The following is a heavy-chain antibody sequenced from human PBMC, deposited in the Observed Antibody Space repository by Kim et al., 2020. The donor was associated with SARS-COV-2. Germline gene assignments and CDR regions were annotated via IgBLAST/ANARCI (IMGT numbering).Heavy chain of an antibody. J-gene: IGHJ5*02. CDR2: INHSGST. Sequence: SETLSLTCAVYGGSFSGYYWSWIRQPPGKGLEWIGEINHSGSTNYNPSLKSRVTISVDTSKNQFSLKLSSVTAADTAVYYCARRWYCSSTSCHGWFDPWGQGTLVTVSS. CDR1: GGSFSGYY. D-gene: IGHD2-2*01. CDR3: ARRWYCSSTSCHGWFDP. V-gene: IGHV4-34*01.